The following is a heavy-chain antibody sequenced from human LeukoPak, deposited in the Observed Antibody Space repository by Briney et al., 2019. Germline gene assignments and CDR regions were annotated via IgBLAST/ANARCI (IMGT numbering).Heavy chain of an antibody. CDR3: ARTEDSLDAFDI. D-gene: IGHD4-11*01. CDR1: GYTFTSYG. J-gene: IGHJ3*02. V-gene: IGHV1-18*01. CDR2: ISAYNGNT. Sequence: ASVKVSCKASGYTFTSYGISWVRQAPGQGLEWMGWISAYNGNTNYAQKLQGRVTMTTDTSTCTAYMELRSLRSDDTAVYYCARTEDSLDAFDIWGQGTMVTVSS.